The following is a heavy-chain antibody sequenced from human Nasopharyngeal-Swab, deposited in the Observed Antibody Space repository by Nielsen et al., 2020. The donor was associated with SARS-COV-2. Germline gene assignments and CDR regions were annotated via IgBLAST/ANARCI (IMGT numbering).Heavy chain of an antibody. Sequence: WIRQPPGKGLEWIGYIFFSASTYYNPSLKSRVTISVDTSKNQFSLKLSSVTAADTAVYYCASLGGSIFVGGFNYFDYWGQGTLVTVSS. CDR3: ASLGGSIFVGGFNYFDY. J-gene: IGHJ4*02. CDR2: IFFSAST. V-gene: IGHV4-31*02. D-gene: IGHD3-3*01.